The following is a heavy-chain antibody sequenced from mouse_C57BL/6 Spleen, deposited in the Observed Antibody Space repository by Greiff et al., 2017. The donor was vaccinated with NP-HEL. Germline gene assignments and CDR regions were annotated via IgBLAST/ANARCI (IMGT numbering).Heavy chain of an antibody. J-gene: IGHJ3*01. Sequence: QVQLQQPGTELVKPGASVKLSCKASGYTFTSYWMHWVKQRPGQGLEWIGNINPSNGGTNYNEKFKSKATLTVDKSSSTSYMQLSSLTSEDSAVYYCARATPRYGPAWFAYWGQGTLVTVSA. CDR2: INPSNGGT. CDR3: ARATPRYGPAWFAY. V-gene: IGHV1-53*01. D-gene: IGHD1-1*01. CDR1: GYTFTSYW.